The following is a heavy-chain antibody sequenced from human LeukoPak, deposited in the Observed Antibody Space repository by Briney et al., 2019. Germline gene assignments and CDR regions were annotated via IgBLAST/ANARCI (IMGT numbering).Heavy chain of an antibody. CDR1: GFTFSSYS. V-gene: IGHV3-21*01. J-gene: IGHJ6*02. Sequence: GGSLRLSCAASGFTFSSYSMNWVRQAPGKGLEWVSSISSSSSYIYYADSVKGRFTISRDNAKNSLYLQMNSLRAEDTAVYYRARMDYDSSGYYHYYYGMDVWGQGTTVTVSS. CDR2: ISSSSSYI. D-gene: IGHD3-22*01. CDR3: ARMDYDSSGYYHYYYGMDV.